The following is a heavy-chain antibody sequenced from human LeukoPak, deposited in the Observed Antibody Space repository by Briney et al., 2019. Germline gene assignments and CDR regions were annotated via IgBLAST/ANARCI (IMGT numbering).Heavy chain of an antibody. D-gene: IGHD2-2*01. V-gene: IGHV4-34*01. CDR1: GGSFSGYY. CDR3: ARGPPYRCSSTSCYFDY. J-gene: IGHJ4*02. Sequence: SETLSLTCAVYGGSFSGYYWSWVRQPPGKGLEWIGEINHSGSTNYNPSLKSRVTISVDTSKNQFSLKLSSVTAADAAVYYCARGPPYRCSSTSCYFDYWGQGTLVTVSS. CDR2: INHSGST.